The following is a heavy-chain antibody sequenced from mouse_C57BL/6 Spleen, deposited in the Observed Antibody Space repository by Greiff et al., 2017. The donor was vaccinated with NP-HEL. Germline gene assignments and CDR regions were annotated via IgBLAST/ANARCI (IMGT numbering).Heavy chain of an antibody. CDR3: ARSPLYYGSSYWYFDV. CDR2: IRNKANGYTT. D-gene: IGHD1-1*01. Sequence: EVQGVESGGGLVQPGGSLSLSCAASGFTFTDYYMSWVRQPPGKALEWLGFIRNKANGYTTEYSASVKGRFTISRDNSQSILYLQMNALRAEDSATYYGARSPLYYGSSYWYFDVWGTGTTVTVSS. CDR1: GFTFTDYY. V-gene: IGHV7-3*01. J-gene: IGHJ1*03.